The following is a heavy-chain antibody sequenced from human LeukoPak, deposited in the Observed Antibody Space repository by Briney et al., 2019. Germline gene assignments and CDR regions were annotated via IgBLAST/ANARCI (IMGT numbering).Heavy chain of an antibody. CDR1: GGSISSYY. CDR3: ATGGSGSYHDN. CDR2: IYDTGNT. J-gene: IGHJ4*02. Sequence: PSETLSLTCTVSGGSISSYYWSWIRQPPGKGLESIGCIYDTGNTNYNPSLKSRVTISLDTSKNQISLKLSSVTAADSAIYFCATGGSGSYHDNWGQGTLVTVSS. V-gene: IGHV4-59*01. D-gene: IGHD3-10*01.